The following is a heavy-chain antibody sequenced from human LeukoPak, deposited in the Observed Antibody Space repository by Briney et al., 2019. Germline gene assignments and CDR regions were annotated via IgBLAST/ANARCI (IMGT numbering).Heavy chain of an antibody. D-gene: IGHD6-13*01. J-gene: IGHJ4*02. CDR3: ARYRIAAAGKGSFDY. CDR2: INHSGST. V-gene: IGHV4-34*01. Sequence: SETLSLTCAVYGGSFSGYYWSWIRQPPGKGLEWIGGINHSGSTNYNPPLKSRVTISVDTSKDEFSLKLSSVTAADTAVYYCARYRIAAAGKGSFDYWGQGTLVTVSS. CDR1: GGSFSGYY.